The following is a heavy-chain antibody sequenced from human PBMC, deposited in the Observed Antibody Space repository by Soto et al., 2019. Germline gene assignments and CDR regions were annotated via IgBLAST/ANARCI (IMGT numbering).Heavy chain of an antibody. CDR3: ARTSMQSRGYSYGHGGMDV. D-gene: IGHD5-18*01. CDR2: IDPSDSYT. J-gene: IGHJ6*02. V-gene: IGHV5-10-1*01. Sequence: GESLKISGKGSGYSFTSYWISWVRQMPGKGLEWMGRIDPSDSYTNYSPSFQGHVTISADKSISTAYLQWSSLKASDTAMYYCARTSMQSRGYSYGHGGMDVWGQGTTVTVSS. CDR1: GYSFTSYW.